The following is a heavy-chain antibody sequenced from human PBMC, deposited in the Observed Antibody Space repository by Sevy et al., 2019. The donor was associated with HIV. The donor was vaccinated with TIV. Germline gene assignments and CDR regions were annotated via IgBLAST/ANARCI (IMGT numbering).Heavy chain of an antibody. CDR2: ISSLGNYI. CDR3: ARDPERGAVTGSLDY. CDR1: AFTFNGYS. D-gene: IGHD6-19*01. Sequence: GGSLRLSCAASAFTFNGYSMNWVPQAPGKGLEWVSFISSLGNYIYNADSGKGRFTISRDNAKNSLYLQMNSLRTEDTAVYYCARDPERGAVTGSLDYWGQGTLVTVSS. J-gene: IGHJ4*02. V-gene: IGHV3-21*01.